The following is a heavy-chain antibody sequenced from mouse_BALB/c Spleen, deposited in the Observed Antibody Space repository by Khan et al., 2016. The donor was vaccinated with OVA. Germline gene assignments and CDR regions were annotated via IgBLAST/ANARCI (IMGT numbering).Heavy chain of an antibody. CDR2: IAPGSSNA. CDR3: ARENYYDRSCYAMDY. J-gene: IGHJ4*01. CDR1: GYTFTSYW. Sequence: DLVQPGASVKLSCTASGYTFTSYWINWIKQRPGQGLEWIGRIAPGSSNAYYNDMFKDKATLTVDTSSSPAYIQLSSLASEDSAGYFCARENYYDRSCYAMDYWGQGTSVTVSS. D-gene: IGHD1-1*01. V-gene: IGHV1S41*01.